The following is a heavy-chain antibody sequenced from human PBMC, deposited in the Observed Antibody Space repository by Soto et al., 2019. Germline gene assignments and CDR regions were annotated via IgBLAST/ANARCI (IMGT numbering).Heavy chain of an antibody. D-gene: IGHD2-15*01. J-gene: IGHJ4*02. CDR1: GFTFSSYA. CDR2: IDVLNGA. Sequence: PGGSLRLSCAASGFTFSSYAMTWVRQAPGKGLECISTIDVLNGAWYSDSVRGRLAISRDVSRNTVYLQMGSLRVEDTAIYFCSDWRAGGPVNLDHWGPGTVVTVSS. CDR3: SDWRAGGPVNLDH. V-gene: IGHV3-23*05.